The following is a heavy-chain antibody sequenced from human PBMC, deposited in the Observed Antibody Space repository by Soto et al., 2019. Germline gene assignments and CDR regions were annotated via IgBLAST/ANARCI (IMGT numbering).Heavy chain of an antibody. CDR2: ISAYNGNT. V-gene: IGHV1-18*04. CDR1: GYPFTGPY. Sequence: ASVKVSCKASGYPFTGPYIYWVRQAPGQGLEWMGWISAYNGNTNYAQKLQGRVTMTTDTSTSTAYMELRSLRSDDTAVYYCASGIQLWGFGMDVWGQGTTVTVSS. CDR3: ASGIQLWGFGMDV. J-gene: IGHJ6*02. D-gene: IGHD5-18*01.